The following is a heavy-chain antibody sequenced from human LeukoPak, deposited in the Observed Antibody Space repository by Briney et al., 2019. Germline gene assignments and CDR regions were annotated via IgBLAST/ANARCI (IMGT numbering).Heavy chain of an antibody. Sequence: GASVKVSCKASGGTFSSYAISWVRQAPGQGLEWMGRIIPILGIANYAQKFQGRVTITADKSTSTAYMELSSLRSEDTAVYYCARWFGELRTPDYWGQGTLVTVSS. CDR3: ARWFGELRTPDY. D-gene: IGHD3-10*01. J-gene: IGHJ4*02. CDR2: IIPILGIA. V-gene: IGHV1-69*04. CDR1: GGTFSSYA.